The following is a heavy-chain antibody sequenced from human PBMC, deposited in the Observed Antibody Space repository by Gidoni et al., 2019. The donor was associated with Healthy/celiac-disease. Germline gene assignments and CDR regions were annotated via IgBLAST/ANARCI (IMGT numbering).Heavy chain of an antibody. D-gene: IGHD2-2*01. J-gene: IGHJ5*02. V-gene: IGHV5-10-1*01. CDR3: ARSLVVPAAIWENWFDP. CDR2: IDPSDSYT. CDR1: GYSFTSYW. Sequence: EVQLVQSGAEVKKPGESLRISCTGSGYSFTSYWISWVRQMPGKGLEWMGRIDPSDSYTNYSPSFQGHVTISADKSISTAYLQWSSLKASDTAMYYCARSLVVPAAIWENWFDPWGQGTLVTVSS.